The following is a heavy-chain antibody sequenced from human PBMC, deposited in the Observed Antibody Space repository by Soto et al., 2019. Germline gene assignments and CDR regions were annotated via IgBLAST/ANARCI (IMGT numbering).Heavy chain of an antibody. J-gene: IGHJ6*02. Sequence: QVQLQESGPGLVKPSQTLSLTCTVSGGSISSGGYYWSWIRQHPGKGLEWIGYIYYSGSTYYNPSLKSRVTISVDTSKNQFSLELSSVTAADTAVYYCARDPGVYYYYGMDVWGQGTTVTVSS. CDR3: ARDPGVYYYYGMDV. V-gene: IGHV4-31*03. CDR2: IYYSGST. CDR1: GGSISSGGYY.